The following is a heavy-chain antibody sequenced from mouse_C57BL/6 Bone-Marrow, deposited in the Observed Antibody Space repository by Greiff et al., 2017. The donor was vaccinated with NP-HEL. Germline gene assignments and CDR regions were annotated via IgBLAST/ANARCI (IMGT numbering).Heavy chain of an antibody. CDR3: ARMGPITTVVYFDY. J-gene: IGHJ2*01. CDR2: IWWDVDK. V-gene: IGHV8-8*01. D-gene: IGHD1-1*01. Sequence: QVQLKESGPGILQPSQPLSLPCSFSGFSLSPFGMGVGWIRQPSGKGLEWLALIWWDVDKYYNPALKSRLTISKDTSKNQVFLKIANVDTADTATYYCARMGPITTVVYFDYWGQGTTLTVSS. CDR1: GFSLSPFGMG.